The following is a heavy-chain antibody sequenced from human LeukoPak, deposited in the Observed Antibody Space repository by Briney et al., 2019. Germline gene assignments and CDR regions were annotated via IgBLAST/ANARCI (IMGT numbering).Heavy chain of an antibody. J-gene: IGHJ4*02. Sequence: PGGSLRLSCGASGFXFNNFEMNWVRQAPGKGLEWVSYVSGSGNEIHYGGSVKGRFTISRDNAKSSLYLQMNSLRADDTAVYYCAKGKDCWGQGTLVTVSS. CDR2: VSGSGNEI. CDR3: AKGKDC. CDR1: GFXFNNFE. V-gene: IGHV3-48*03.